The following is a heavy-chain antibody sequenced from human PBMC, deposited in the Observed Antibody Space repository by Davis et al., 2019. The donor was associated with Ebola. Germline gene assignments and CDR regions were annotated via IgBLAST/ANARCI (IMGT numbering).Heavy chain of an antibody. V-gene: IGHV1-24*01. J-gene: IGHJ6*02. Sequence: ASVKVSCKVSGYTLTELSMHWVRQAPGKGLEWMGGFDPEDGETIYAQKFQGRVTITADESTSTAYMELSSLISEDTAVYYCATGLLWFREGYYYYGMDVWGQGTTVTVSS. CDR2: FDPEDGET. CDR1: GYTLTELS. CDR3: ATGLLWFREGYYYYGMDV. D-gene: IGHD3-10*01.